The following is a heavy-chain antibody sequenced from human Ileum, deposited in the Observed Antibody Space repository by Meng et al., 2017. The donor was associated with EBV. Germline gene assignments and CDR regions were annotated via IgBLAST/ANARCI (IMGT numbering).Heavy chain of an antibody. Sequence: VCLVRAGAEGKKPWASVKVSCKASGYTFTSYAMHWVRQAPGQRLEWMGWINAGNGNTKYSQKFQGRVTITRDTSASTAYMELSSLRPEDTAVYYCARDYDILTGYYNVMGWFDPWGQGTLVTVSS. CDR1: GYTFTSYA. V-gene: IGHV1-3*01. D-gene: IGHD3-9*01. CDR3: ARDYDILTGYYNVMGWFDP. J-gene: IGHJ5*02. CDR2: INAGNGNT.